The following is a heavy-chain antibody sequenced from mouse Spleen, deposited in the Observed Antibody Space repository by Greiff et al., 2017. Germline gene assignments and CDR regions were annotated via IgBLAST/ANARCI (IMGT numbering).Heavy chain of an antibody. Sequence: VQVVESGAELARPGASVKLSCKASGYTFTDYYINWVKQRTGQGLEWIGEIYPGSGNTYYNEKFKGKATLTADKSSSTAYMQLSSLTSEDSAVYFCARWGVYYAMDYWGQGTSVTVSS. V-gene: IGHV1-77*01. CDR1: GYTFTDYY. CDR2: IYPGSGNT. J-gene: IGHJ4*01. CDR3: ARWGVYYAMDY.